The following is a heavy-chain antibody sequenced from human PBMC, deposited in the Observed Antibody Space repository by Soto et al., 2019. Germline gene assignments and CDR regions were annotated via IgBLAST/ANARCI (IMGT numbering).Heavy chain of an antibody. D-gene: IGHD3-22*01. V-gene: IGHV4-4*07. Sequence: SETLSLTCTVSDGSISSYYWSWIRQPAGKGLEWIGRIYTSGSTNYNPSLKSRVTMSVDTSKNQFSLKLSSVTAADTAVYYCAREMGTYYYDSSGYFPLDYWGQGTLVTVSS. J-gene: IGHJ4*02. CDR1: DGSISSYY. CDR3: AREMGTYYYDSSGYFPLDY. CDR2: IYTSGST.